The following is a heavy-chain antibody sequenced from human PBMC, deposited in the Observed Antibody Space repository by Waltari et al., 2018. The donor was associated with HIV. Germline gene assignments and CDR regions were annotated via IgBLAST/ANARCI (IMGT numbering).Heavy chain of an antibody. D-gene: IGHD5-18*01. V-gene: IGHV3-33*01. CDR2: IWYDGSNK. J-gene: IGHJ4*02. Sequence: QVQLVESGGGVVQPGRSLRLSCAVSGLTFSSHGLPWVRQVAGKGLEWVAVIWYDGSNKYYADSVKGRFTISRDNSKNTLYLQMNSLRAEDTAVYYCARDGGYNYGYDYWGQGTLVTVSS. CDR3: ARDGGYNYGYDY. CDR1: GLTFSSHG.